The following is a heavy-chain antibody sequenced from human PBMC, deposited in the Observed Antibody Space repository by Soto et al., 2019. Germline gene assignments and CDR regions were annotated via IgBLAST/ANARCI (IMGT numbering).Heavy chain of an antibody. CDR2: IWYDGSNK. CDR1: GFTFSSYG. D-gene: IGHD3-3*01. CDR3: ARGSYSDFWTPSIDYYYGMDV. Sequence: QVQLVESGGGVVQPGRSLRLSCAASGFTFSSYGMHWVRQAPGKGLEWVAVIWYDGSNKYYADSVKGRFTISRDNSKNTLYLQMNSLRAEDTAVYYCARGSYSDFWTPSIDYYYGMDVWGQGTTVTVSS. J-gene: IGHJ6*02. V-gene: IGHV3-33*01.